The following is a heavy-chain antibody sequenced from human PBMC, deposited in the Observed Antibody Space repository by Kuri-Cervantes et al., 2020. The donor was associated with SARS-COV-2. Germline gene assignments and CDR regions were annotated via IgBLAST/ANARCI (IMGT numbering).Heavy chain of an antibody. CDR3: ARVADIVVVPAAMVLDP. CDR1: GYTFTSYG. V-gene: IGHV1-18*01. CDR2: ISAYNDNT. J-gene: IGHJ5*02. Sequence: ASVKVSCKASGYTFTSYGISWVRQAPGQGLEWMGWISAYNDNTNYAQKLQGRVTMTTDTSTSTAYMELRSLRSDDTAVYYCARVADIVVVPAAMVLDPWGPGTLVTVSS. D-gene: IGHD2-2*01.